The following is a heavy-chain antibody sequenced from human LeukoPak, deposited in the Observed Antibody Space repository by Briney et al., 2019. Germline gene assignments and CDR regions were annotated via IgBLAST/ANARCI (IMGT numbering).Heavy chain of an antibody. J-gene: IGHJ6*04. Sequence: PGGSLRLSCAASGFTFCSYSMNWVRQAPGKGLEWVSYISSSSSTIYYADSVKGRFTISTDNAKNSLYLQMNSLRAEDTAVYYCARDPGGAQMDVWGKGTTVTISS. CDR2: ISSSSSTI. D-gene: IGHD3-10*01. CDR3: ARDPGGAQMDV. V-gene: IGHV3-48*04. CDR1: GFTFCSYS.